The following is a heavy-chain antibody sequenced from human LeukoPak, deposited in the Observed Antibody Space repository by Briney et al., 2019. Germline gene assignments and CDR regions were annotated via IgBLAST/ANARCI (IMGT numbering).Heavy chain of an antibody. D-gene: IGHD3-22*01. J-gene: IGHJ4*02. V-gene: IGHV3-21*01. CDR1: GFTFSSYS. CDR3: ARDWGKQDYYDSSGYYPY. Sequence: GGSLRLSCAASGFTFSSYSMNWVRQAPGKGLEWVSSISSSSSYIYYADSVKGRFTISRDNAKNSLYLQMNSLRAEDTAVYYCARDWGKQDYYDSSGYYPYWGQGTLVTVSS. CDR2: ISSSSSYI.